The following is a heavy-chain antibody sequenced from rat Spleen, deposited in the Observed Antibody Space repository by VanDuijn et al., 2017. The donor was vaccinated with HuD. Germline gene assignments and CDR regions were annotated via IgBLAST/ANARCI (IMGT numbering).Heavy chain of an antibody. CDR3: ARGPPRDDDSYYYGYYFDY. D-gene: IGHD1-12*02. J-gene: IGHJ2*01. Sequence: QVQLKESGPGLVQPSQTLSLTCTVAGFSLTSYNVHWVRQPPGKGLEWMGIIWTGGSTDYNSALKSRLSISRDTSKSQVFLKMNSLQTEDTAIYFCARGPPRDDDSYYYGYYFDYWGQGVMVTVSS. CDR1: GFSLTSYN. V-gene: IGHV2-30*01. CDR2: IWTGGST.